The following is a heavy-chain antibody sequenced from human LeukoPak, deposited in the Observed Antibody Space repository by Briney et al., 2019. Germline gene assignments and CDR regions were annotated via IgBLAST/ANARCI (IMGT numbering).Heavy chain of an antibody. J-gene: IGHJ4*02. CDR2: ISYDGSNK. CDR1: GFTFSSYA. CDR3: ARALGRKTHNVEVATTLDY. Sequence: GGSLRLSCAASGFTFSSYAMHWVRQAPGKGLEWVAVISYDGSNKYYADSVKGRFTISRDNSKNTLYLQMNSLRAEDTAVYYCARALGRKTHNVEVATTLDYWGQGTLVTVSS. V-gene: IGHV3-30-3*01. D-gene: IGHD2-21*01.